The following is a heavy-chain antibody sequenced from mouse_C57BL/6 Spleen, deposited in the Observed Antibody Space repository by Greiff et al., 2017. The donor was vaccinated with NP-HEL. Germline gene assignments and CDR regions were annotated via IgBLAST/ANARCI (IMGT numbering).Heavy chain of an antibody. D-gene: IGHD2-4*01. V-gene: IGHV1-76*01. Sequence: QVQLQQSGAELVRPGASVKLSCKASGYTFTDYYINWVKQRPGQGLEWIARIYPGSGNTYYNEKFKGKATLTAEKSSSTAYMQLSSLTSEDSAVYFCARSEPVYDYDGFAYWGQGTLVTVSA. CDR3: ARSEPVYDYDGFAY. CDR2: IYPGSGNT. CDR1: GYTFTDYY. J-gene: IGHJ3*01.